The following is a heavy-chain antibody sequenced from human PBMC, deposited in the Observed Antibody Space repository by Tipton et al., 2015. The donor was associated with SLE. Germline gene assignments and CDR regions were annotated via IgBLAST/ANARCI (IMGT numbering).Heavy chain of an antibody. D-gene: IGHD6-13*01. CDR3: AKGTPRAGSSPRCFDD. J-gene: IGHJ4*02. V-gene: IGHV1-8*01. CDR1: GYTFTSYD. CDR2: MNPDSGNT. Sequence: QLVQSGPEVKKPGASVKVSCKPSGYTFTSYDITWVRQATGQGLEWMGWMNPDSGNTGYAQKFQGRVTMTRDTSISTASMALNSLRADDTAVYYCAKGTPRAGSSPRCFDDWGQGTLVTVPS.